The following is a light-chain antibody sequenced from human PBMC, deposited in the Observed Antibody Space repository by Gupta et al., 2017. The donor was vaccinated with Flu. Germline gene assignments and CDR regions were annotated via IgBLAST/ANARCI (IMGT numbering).Light chain of an antibody. V-gene: IGLV2-23*01. CDR1: SSDVGSYNL. J-gene: IGLJ3*02. CDR3: CSYAGSSGGV. CDR2: EGS. Sequence: QSALTQPASVSGSPGQSITISCTGTSSDVGSYNLVSWYQQHPGKAPKLRIYEGSERPSGVSSRFSGSKSGNTDSLTISGLQAEDEADYYCCSYAGSSGGVFGGGTTLTVL.